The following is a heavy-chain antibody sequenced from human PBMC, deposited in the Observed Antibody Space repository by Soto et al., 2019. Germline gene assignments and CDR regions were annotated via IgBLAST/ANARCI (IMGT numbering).Heavy chain of an antibody. V-gene: IGHV3-21*01. Sequence: GGSLRLSCAASGFTFSSYSMNWVRQAPGKGLEWVSSISSSSIYIYYADTVKGRFTISRDNAKNSLYLQMNSLRAEDTAVYYCARAWGSWFDPWGQGTLVTVSS. CDR2: ISSSSIYI. J-gene: IGHJ5*02. D-gene: IGHD3-10*01. CDR1: GFTFSSYS. CDR3: ARAWGSWFDP.